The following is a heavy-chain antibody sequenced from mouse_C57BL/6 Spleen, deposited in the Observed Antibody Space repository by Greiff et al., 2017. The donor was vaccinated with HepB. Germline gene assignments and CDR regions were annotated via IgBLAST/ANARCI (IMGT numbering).Heavy chain of an antibody. Sequence: VKLQHPGAELVKPGASVKLSCKASGYTFTSYWMHWVKQRPGQGLEWIGMIHPNSGSTNYNEKFKSKATLTVDKSSSTAYMQLSSLTSEDSAVYYCARHDGSYWYFDVWGTGTTVTVSS. CDR3: ARHDGSYWYFDV. CDR2: IHPNSGST. D-gene: IGHD2-3*01. J-gene: IGHJ1*03. V-gene: IGHV1-64*01. CDR1: GYTFTSYW.